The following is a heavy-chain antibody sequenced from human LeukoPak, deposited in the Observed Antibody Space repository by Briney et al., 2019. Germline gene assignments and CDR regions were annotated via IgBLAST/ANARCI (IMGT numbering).Heavy chain of an antibody. D-gene: IGHD6-13*01. CDR1: EFTFSRYW. J-gene: IGHJ6*03. CDR3: ARVSPPPAAGSSYYYMDV. V-gene: IGHV3-7*01. Sequence: PGGSLRLSCAASEFTFSRYWMSWVRQAPGKGREGVAHINQDESEKYYVDSMEGGFTISRDNSKNSLYLQMNSLRAEDTAVYYCARVSPPPAAGSSYYYMDVWGKGTTVIVSS. CDR2: INQDESEK.